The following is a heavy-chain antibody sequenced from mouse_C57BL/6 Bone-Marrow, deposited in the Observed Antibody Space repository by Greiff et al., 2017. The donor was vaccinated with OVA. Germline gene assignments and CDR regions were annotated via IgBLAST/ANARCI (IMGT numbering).Heavy chain of an antibody. CDR2: INPNNGGT. J-gene: IGHJ2*01. D-gene: IGHD1-1*01. V-gene: IGHV1-18*01. CDR3: ARAYYYGSRGYFDY. Sequence: EVQLQQSGPELVKPGASVKIPCKASGYTFTDYNMDWVKPSHGKSLEWIGDINPNNGGTIYNQKFKGKATLTVDKSSSTAYMELRSLTSEDTAVYYCARAYYYGSRGYFDYWGQGTTLTVSS. CDR1: GYTFTDYN.